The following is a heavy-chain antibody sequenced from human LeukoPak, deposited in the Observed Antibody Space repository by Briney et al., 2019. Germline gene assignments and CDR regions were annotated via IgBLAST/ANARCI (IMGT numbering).Heavy chain of an antibody. CDR1: GGSFSTYY. Sequence: SETLSLTCTVSGGSFSTYYWSWIRQPPGKGREWIGYIYYSGSTNYNPSLESRVTMSVDTSKSQFSLRLTSLTAADTAVYYCARGDRDAFDIWGQGTMVTVSS. V-gene: IGHV4-59*01. CDR3: ARGDRDAFDI. CDR2: IYYSGST. J-gene: IGHJ3*02.